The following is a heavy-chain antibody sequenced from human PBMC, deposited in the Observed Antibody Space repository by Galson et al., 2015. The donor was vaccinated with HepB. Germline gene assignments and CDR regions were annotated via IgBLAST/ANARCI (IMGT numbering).Heavy chain of an antibody. D-gene: IGHD2-2*01. J-gene: IGHJ6*03. CDR3: AKDILDCSSTSCYYYYYYYMDV. CDR1: GFTFSSYG. Sequence: LRLSCAASGFTFSSYGMHWVRQAPGKGLEWVAVISYDGSNKYYADSVKGRFTISRDNSKNTLYLQMNSLRAEDTAVYYCAKDILDCSSTSCYYYYYYYMDVWGKGTTVTVSS. V-gene: IGHV3-30*18. CDR2: ISYDGSNK.